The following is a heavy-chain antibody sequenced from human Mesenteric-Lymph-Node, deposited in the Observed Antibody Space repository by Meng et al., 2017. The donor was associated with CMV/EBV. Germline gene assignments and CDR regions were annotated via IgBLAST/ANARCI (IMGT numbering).Heavy chain of an antibody. CDR1: GYTFTGYY. D-gene: IGHD1-20*01. Sequence: ASVKVSCKASGYTFTGYYMHWVRQAPGQGLEWMGWINPNSGGTNYAQKFQGRVTMTRDTSISTAYMELSRLRSDDTAVFFCARSPGISGTTALMDVWGRGTTVTVSS. V-gene: IGHV1-2*02. CDR2: INPNSGGT. CDR3: ARSPGISGTTALMDV. J-gene: IGHJ6*02.